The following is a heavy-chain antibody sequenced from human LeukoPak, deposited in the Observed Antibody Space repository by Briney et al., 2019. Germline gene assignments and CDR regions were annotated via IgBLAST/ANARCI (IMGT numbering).Heavy chain of an antibody. D-gene: IGHD5-18*01. J-gene: IGHJ4*02. CDR1: GFTFTNYW. CDR3: ARDLIQLWLRGFIGY. V-gene: IGHV3-7*01. Sequence: PGGSLRLSCAASGFTFTNYWMSWVRQAPGKGLELVANIKQDRSEKYYVDSVKGRFTISRDNSKNTLYLQMNSLRAEDTAVYYCARDLIQLWLRGFIGYWGQGTLVTVSS. CDR2: IKQDRSEK.